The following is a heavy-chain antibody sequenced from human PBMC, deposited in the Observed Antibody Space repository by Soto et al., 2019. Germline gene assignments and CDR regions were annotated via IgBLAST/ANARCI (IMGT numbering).Heavy chain of an antibody. V-gene: IGHV4-59*08. CDR3: ARHRGYTYGDDY. J-gene: IGHJ4*02. Sequence: SDTLSLTCTVSGGSISSYYWSWIRQPPGKGLEWIGFIYYSGSTNYNPSLKSRVTISVDTSKNQFSLKLSSVTAADTAVYYCARHRGYTYGDDYWGQGTLVTVSS. CDR1: GGSISSYY. CDR2: IYYSGST. D-gene: IGHD5-18*01.